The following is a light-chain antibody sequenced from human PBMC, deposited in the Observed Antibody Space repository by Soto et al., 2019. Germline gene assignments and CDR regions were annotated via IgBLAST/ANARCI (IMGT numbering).Light chain of an antibody. J-gene: IGKJ1*01. V-gene: IGKV1-5*01. Sequence: DIQMTQSPSTLSASVGDRVTITCRASQSISSWLAWYQQKPGKAPKLLIYYASSLESGVPSRFSGSGSGTDFTLTISSLQPDDFGVYYCQQYKSSSTFGQGTKVDIK. CDR1: QSISSW. CDR3: QQYKSSST. CDR2: YAS.